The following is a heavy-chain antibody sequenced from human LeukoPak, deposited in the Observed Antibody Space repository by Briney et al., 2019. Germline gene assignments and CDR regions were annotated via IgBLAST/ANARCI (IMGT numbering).Heavy chain of an antibody. CDR1: VLTFSGSA. CDR3: TGNYCGSGSYADFDY. Sequence: QTGGSLRLSCAASVLTFSGSALHWVRQASGKGPEWVGRIRSTANGFATAYAASVKGRFTISRDDSKNTAYLQMDSLKTEDTAVYYCTGNYCGSGSYADFDYWGQGTLVTVSS. J-gene: IGHJ4*02. CDR2: IRSTANGFAT. D-gene: IGHD3-10*01. V-gene: IGHV3-73*01.